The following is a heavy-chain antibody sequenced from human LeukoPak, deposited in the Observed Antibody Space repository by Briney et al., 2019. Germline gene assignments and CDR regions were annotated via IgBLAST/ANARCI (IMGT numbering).Heavy chain of an antibody. V-gene: IGHV3-48*04. CDR3: ARDIGVGQWLVGDYFDY. CDR2: ISSSSSTI. J-gene: IGHJ4*02. CDR1: GFTFSSYS. Sequence: GGSLRLSCAASGFTFSSYSMNWVRQAPGKGLEWVSYISSSSSTIYYADSVKGRFTISRDNAKNSLYLQMNSLRAEDTAVYYCARDIGVGQWLVGDYFDYWGQGTLVTVSS. D-gene: IGHD6-19*01.